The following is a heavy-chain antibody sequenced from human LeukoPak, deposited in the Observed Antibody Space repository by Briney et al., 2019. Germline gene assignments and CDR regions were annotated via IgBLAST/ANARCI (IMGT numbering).Heavy chain of an antibody. CDR3: ARTKSEVLDY. V-gene: IGHV4-59*08. CDR2: IYYSGST. Sequence: PSETLSLTCTVSGGSISSYYWSWIRQPPGRGLEWIGYIYYSGSTNYNPSLKSRVTISVDTSKNQFSLKLSSETAADTAVYYCARTKSEVLDYWGQGTLVTVSS. D-gene: IGHD3-3*01. J-gene: IGHJ4*02. CDR1: GGSISSYY.